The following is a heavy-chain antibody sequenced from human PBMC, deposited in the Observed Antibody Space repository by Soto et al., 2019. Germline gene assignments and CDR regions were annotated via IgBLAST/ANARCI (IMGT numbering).Heavy chain of an antibody. D-gene: IGHD6-19*01. CDR2: IFSSGRT. J-gene: IGHJ4*02. CDR3: AKGWDVKYFDK. V-gene: IGHV4-4*07. CDR1: GASLLSSY. Sequence: SETLSLTCSVSGASLLSSYWSWVRQPAGKGLEWIGHIFSSGRTSYNPSLKSRLTMSIDPSKDLFSLNLSSVTAADTAVYYCAKGWDVKYFDKWGQGTLVTVS.